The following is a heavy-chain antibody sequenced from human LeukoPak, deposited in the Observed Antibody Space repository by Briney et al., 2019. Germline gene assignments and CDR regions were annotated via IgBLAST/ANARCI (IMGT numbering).Heavy chain of an antibody. Sequence: SETLSLTCTVSGGSISSYYWSWLRQPPGKGLEWIGYIYYSGSTNYNPSLKSRVTISVDTSKNQFSLKLSSVTAADTAVYYCARHPTYSSGCDYWGQGTLVTVSS. J-gene: IGHJ4*02. CDR1: GGSISSYY. D-gene: IGHD6-19*01. CDR2: IYYSGST. V-gene: IGHV4-59*08. CDR3: ARHPTYSSGCDY.